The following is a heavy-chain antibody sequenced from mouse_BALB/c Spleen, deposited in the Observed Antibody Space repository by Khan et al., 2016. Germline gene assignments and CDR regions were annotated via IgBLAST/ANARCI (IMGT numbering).Heavy chain of an antibody. Sequence: EVELVESGGGLVQPGGSLRLSFATSGFTFTDYYMSWVRQPPGKALEWLGFIRNKANGYTIEYSASVKGRFTISRDNSQSILYLQMNTLRAEDSATYYCARLLHYYAMDYWGQGTSVTVS. CDR1: GFTFTDYY. D-gene: IGHD1-1*01. CDR2: IRNKANGYTI. V-gene: IGHV7-3*02. J-gene: IGHJ4*01. CDR3: ARLLHYYAMDY.